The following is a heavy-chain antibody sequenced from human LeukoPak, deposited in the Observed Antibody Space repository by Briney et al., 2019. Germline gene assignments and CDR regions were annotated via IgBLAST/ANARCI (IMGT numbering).Heavy chain of an antibody. CDR3: AREADLGTTISGSFDI. D-gene: IGHD5-24*01. Sequence: GGSLRLSCAASGFTFSRYWMSWLRQGPGKGLEGVASIRQDGSEKYSVDSVKGRFTVSRDNAKNSLYLQMNSLRAADTALYYCAREADLGTTISGSFDIWGQGTMVTVSS. J-gene: IGHJ3*02. V-gene: IGHV3-7*01. CDR2: IRQDGSEK. CDR1: GFTFSRYW.